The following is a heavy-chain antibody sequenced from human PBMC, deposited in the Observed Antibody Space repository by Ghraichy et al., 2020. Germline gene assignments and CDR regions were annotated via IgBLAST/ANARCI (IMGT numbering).Heavy chain of an antibody. J-gene: IGHJ6*03. V-gene: IGHV3-30*18. CDR3: AKEGTTLVGYYMDV. CDR1: GSTFSSYG. D-gene: IGHD2-8*02. Sequence: GGSLRLSCAASGSTFSSYGMQWVRQAPGKGLESVAVISYDGSNGYYADSVKGRFTISRDNSKNTLYLQMNSLRVEDTAVYYCAKEGTTLVGYYMDVWGKGTTVTVSS. CDR2: ISYDGSNG.